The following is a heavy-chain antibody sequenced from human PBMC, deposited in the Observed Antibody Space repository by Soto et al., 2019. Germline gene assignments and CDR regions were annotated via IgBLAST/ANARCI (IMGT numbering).Heavy chain of an antibody. CDR1: GDNCVSYW. V-gene: IGHV5-51*01. CDR3: ARQLPYGGNSYYGMDV. Sequence: NGAGDNCVSYWGGRVRQKQRKGLEWMGIIYPGDSDIRYSPSFQGQVTISADKSISTAYLQWSGLKASDTAIYYCARQLPYGGNSYYGMDVWGQGTTVTVSS. CDR2: IYPGDSDI. J-gene: IGHJ6*02. D-gene: IGHD2-15*01.